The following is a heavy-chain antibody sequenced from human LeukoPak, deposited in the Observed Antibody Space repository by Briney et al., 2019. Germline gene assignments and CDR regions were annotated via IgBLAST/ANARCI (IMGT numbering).Heavy chain of an antibody. J-gene: IGHJ4*02. Sequence: GGSLRLSCAASGFTFSSYWMHWVRQAPGKGLVWVSRINTDGSSTSYADSVKGRFTISRDNAKNTLYLQMNSLRAVDTAVYYCARVGGSYGDFDYWGQGTLVTVSS. V-gene: IGHV3-74*01. CDR3: ARVGGSYGDFDY. CDR1: GFTFSSYW. D-gene: IGHD1-26*01. CDR2: INTDGSST.